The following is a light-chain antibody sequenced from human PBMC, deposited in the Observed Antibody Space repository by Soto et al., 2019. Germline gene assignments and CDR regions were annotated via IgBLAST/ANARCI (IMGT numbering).Light chain of an antibody. J-gene: IGKJ4*01. Sequence: DIQMTQSPSTLSASVEDRVTITCRASQSISSWLAWYQQKPGKAPKFLIYKASSLESGVPSRFSGSGSGTEFTLTISSLQSEDFAVYYCQQYNNWPPLTFGGGTKVEIK. CDR1: QSISSW. CDR3: QQYNNWPPLT. CDR2: KAS. V-gene: IGKV1-5*03.